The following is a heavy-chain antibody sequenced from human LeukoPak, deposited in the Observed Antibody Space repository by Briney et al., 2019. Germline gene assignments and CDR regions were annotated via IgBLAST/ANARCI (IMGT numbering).Heavy chain of an antibody. CDR2: ISSSSSYI. Sequence: GGSLRLSCAAAGFSFSDYVMSWVRQAPGKGLEWVSSISSSSSYIYYADSVKGRFTISRDNAKNSLYLQMNSLRAEDTAVYYCASLLLWFGEPRPFDYWGQGTLVTVSS. CDR3: ASLLLWFGEPRPFDY. D-gene: IGHD3-10*01. CDR1: GFSFSDYV. V-gene: IGHV3-21*01. J-gene: IGHJ4*02.